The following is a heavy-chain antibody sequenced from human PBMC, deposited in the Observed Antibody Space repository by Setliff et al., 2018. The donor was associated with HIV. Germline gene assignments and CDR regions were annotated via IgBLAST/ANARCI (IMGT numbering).Heavy chain of an antibody. CDR1: GFTFSGSP. CDR3: TRPQYIYDNSDSDN. J-gene: IGHJ4*02. CDR2: IKTEAEGYAT. D-gene: IGHD3-22*01. V-gene: IGHV3-73*01. Sequence: GGSLRLSCGASGFTFSGSPMHWVRQASGKGLEWVGRIKTEAEGYATAYAASVKGRCTISRDDSKNTAYLQMNSLKTEDTAIYYCTRPQYIYDNSDSDNWGQGALVTVSS.